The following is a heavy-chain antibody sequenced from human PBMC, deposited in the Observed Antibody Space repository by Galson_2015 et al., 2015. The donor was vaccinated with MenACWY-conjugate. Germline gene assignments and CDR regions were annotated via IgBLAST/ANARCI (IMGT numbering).Heavy chain of an antibody. CDR2: IANDGSST. CDR3: ARGGYPSSFDY. V-gene: IGHV3-74*01. Sequence: SLRLSCAASGFTFSSYWMHWVRQAPGRGLVWVSRIANDGSSTSYADSVKGRFTISRDNAKNTLYLQMNSLRAEDTAVYYCARGGYPSSFDYWGQGTLVTVSS. J-gene: IGHJ4*02. D-gene: IGHD1-1*01. CDR1: GFTFSSYW.